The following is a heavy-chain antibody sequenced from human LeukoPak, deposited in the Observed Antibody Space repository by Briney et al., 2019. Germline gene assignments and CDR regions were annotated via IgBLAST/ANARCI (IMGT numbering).Heavy chain of an antibody. CDR1: GFTVSSDY. CDR2: IYSGGST. CDR3: ARDFSGSFDAFDI. Sequence: GGSLRLSCAASGFTVSSDYMSWVRQAPGKGLEWVSVIYSGGSTYYADSVKGRFTISRDNSKNTLYLQMNSLRAEDTAVYYCARDFSGSFDAFDIWGQGTMVTVSS. J-gene: IGHJ3*02. V-gene: IGHV3-53*01. D-gene: IGHD1-26*01.